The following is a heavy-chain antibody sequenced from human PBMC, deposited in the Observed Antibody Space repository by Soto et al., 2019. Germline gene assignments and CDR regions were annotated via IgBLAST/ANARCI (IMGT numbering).Heavy chain of an antibody. CDR3: ARKVAVRGDPGYGMDV. CDR1: GGSISSYY. V-gene: IGHV4-59*01. CDR2: IYYSGST. D-gene: IGHD3-10*01. Sequence: QVQLQESGPGLVKPSETLSLTCTVSGGSISSYYWSWIRQPPGKGLEWIGYIYYSGSTNYNPSLKSRVTISVDTSKNQFSLKLSSVTAADTAVYYCARKVAVRGDPGYGMDVWGQGTTVTVSS. J-gene: IGHJ6*02.